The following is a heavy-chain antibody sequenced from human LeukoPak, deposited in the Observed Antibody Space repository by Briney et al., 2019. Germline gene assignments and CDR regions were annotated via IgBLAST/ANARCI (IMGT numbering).Heavy chain of an antibody. CDR2: ISGSGGST. CDR1: GFTFSSYA. CDR3: ANDYDFWSGYFDY. J-gene: IGHJ4*02. D-gene: IGHD3-3*01. V-gene: IGHV3-23*01. Sequence: PGGTLRLSCAASGFTFSSYAMSWVRQAPRKGLEWVSAISGSGGSTYYTDSVKGRFTISRDNSKNTLYLQMNSLRAEDTAVYYCANDYDFWSGYFDYWGQGTLVTVSS.